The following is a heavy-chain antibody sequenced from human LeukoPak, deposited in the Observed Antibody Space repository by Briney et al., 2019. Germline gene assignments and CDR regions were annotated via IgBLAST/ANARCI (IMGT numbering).Heavy chain of an antibody. CDR3: ASILWFGESHRDMDV. V-gene: IGHV3-23*01. D-gene: IGHD3-10*01. Sequence: PGGSLRLSCAASGFTFSSYAMSWVRQAPGKGLEWVSAISGSGGSTYYADSVKGRFTISRDNSKNTLYLQMNSLRAEDTAVYYCASILWFGESHRDMDVWGKGTTVTVSS. CDR1: GFTFSSYA. J-gene: IGHJ6*03. CDR2: ISGSGGST.